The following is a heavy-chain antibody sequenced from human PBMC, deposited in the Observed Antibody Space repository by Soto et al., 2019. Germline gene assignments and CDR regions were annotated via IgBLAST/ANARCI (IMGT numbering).Heavy chain of an antibody. J-gene: IGHJ6*04. CDR3: AREPDPGPYV. V-gene: IGHV3-21*01. CDR2: ISSSSSYI. Sequence: VGSLRLSCAASGFTFSSYSMNCVRQAPGKGLEWVSSISSSSSYIYYADSVKGRFTISRDNAKNSLYLQMNSLRAEDTDVYYCAREPDPGPYVWGKGTTVTVSS. CDR1: GFTFSSYS.